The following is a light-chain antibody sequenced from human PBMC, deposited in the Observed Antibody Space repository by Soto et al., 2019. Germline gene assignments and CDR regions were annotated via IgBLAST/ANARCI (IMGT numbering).Light chain of an antibody. Sequence: DIQMTQSPCTLSASVGDRVTITCRASQSISNWLAWYQQKPGKAPKLLIYKASSLESGVPSRFSGSGSGTEFTLTISSLQPDDFATYYCQHYNIYPWTFGQGTKVEIK. CDR1: QSISNW. J-gene: IGKJ1*01. CDR2: KAS. CDR3: QHYNIYPWT. V-gene: IGKV1-5*03.